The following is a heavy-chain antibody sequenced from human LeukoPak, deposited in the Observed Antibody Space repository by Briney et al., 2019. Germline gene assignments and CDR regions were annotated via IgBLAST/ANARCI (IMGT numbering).Heavy chain of an antibody. CDR3: ARLLDWGPFDF. V-gene: IGHV4-4*09. J-gene: IGHJ4*02. CDR1: GGSISSHY. D-gene: IGHD3-16*01. Sequence: PSETLSLTCTVSGGSISSHYWSWVRRTPEKGLELIGYISSSGGTKYNASLKSRVSISMDTSMNQFSLKLTSVTAADTAVFYCARLLDWGPFDFWGQGTLVTVSS. CDR2: ISSSGGT.